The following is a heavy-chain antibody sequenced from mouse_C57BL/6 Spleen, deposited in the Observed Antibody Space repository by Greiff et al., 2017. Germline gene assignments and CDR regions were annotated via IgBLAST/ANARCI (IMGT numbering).Heavy chain of an antibody. J-gene: IGHJ3*01. CDR3: ASGYYDYDEGPWFAY. Sequence: VQLQESGAELVKPGASVKMSCKASGYTFTSYWITWVKQRPGQGLEWIGDIYPGSGSTNYNEKFKSKATLTVDTSSSTAYMQLSSLTSEDSAVYYCASGYYDYDEGPWFAYWGQGTLVTVSA. CDR2: IYPGSGST. V-gene: IGHV1-55*01. D-gene: IGHD2-4*01. CDR1: GYTFTSYW.